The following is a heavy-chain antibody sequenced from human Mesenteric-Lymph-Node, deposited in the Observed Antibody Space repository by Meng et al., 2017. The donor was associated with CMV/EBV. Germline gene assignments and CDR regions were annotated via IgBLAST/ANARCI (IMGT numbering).Heavy chain of an antibody. J-gene: IGHJ4*02. CDR2: IHHTGDT. CDR3: ANFDRGFNWANFDF. Sequence: SETLSLTCTVSGHAINTGYYWAWIRRSPGKGLEWIATIHHTGDTYYSPSLESRATISIDTSKNQFSLMPNSLSVADTAVYYCANFDRGFNWANFDFWGQGSLVTVSS. CDR1: GHAINTGYY. D-gene: IGHD7-27*01. V-gene: IGHV4-38-2*02.